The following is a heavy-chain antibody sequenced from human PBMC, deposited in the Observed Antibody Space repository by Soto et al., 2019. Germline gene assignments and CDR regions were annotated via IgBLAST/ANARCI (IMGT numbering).Heavy chain of an antibody. J-gene: IGHJ4*02. CDR2: ISWNGGDT. CDR3: AKDITAVAGTPHRFDY. V-gene: IGHV3-43*01. CDR1: GFTFDDYS. Sequence: GGSLRLSCAASGFTFDDYSMHWVRQPPGKGLEWVSLISWNGGDTYYTDSVKGRFTISRDNRKNSLYLQMNSLRIEDTALYYCAKDITAVAGTPHRFDYWGQGTLVTVSS. D-gene: IGHD6-19*01.